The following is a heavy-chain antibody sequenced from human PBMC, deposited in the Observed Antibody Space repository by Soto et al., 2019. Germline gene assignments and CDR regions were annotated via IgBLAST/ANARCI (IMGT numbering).Heavy chain of an antibody. CDR3: ARGDKKEDGMDV. V-gene: IGHV3-48*02. CDR2: ISSSSSTI. J-gene: IGHJ6*02. CDR1: GFTFSSYS. D-gene: IGHD3-16*01. Sequence: EVQLVESGGGLVQPGGSLRLSCAASGFTFSSYSMNWVRQAPGKGLEWVSYISSSSSTIYYADSVKGRFTISRDNAKKSLYLPRNSLRDEDTAVYDCARGDKKEDGMDVWGQGTTVTVSS.